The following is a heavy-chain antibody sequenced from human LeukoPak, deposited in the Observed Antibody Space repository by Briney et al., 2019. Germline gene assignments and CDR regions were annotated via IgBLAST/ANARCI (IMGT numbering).Heavy chain of an antibody. D-gene: IGHD3-16*02. CDR2: ISWNSGSI. CDR1: GFTFDDYA. J-gene: IGHJ4*02. CDR3: AKDYDYVWGSYRSSFDF. Sequence: GGSLRLSCAASGFTFDDYAMHWVRQAPGKGLEWVSGISWNSGSIGYADSVKGRFTISRDNAKNSLYLQMNSLRAEDTALYYCAKDYDYVWGSYRSSFDFWGQGTLVTVSS. V-gene: IGHV3-9*01.